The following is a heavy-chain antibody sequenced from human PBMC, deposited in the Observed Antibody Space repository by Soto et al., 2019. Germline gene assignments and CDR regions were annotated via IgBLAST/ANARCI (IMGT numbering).Heavy chain of an antibody. Sequence: EVQLVESGGGLVQPGESLTLSCAASGFTFSSYWMHWVRQAPGKGLVWVSRIKSDGSGTYYADSVKGRLTISRDNAKNAVQLKLSSLRVEDTAGEFCARGDGDRYDGNGYLGRHWGQGTLVTVSS. CDR2: IKSDGSGT. V-gene: IGHV3-74*01. D-gene: IGHD3-22*01. CDR1: GFTFSSYW. CDR3: ARGDGDRYDGNGYLGRH. J-gene: IGHJ4*02.